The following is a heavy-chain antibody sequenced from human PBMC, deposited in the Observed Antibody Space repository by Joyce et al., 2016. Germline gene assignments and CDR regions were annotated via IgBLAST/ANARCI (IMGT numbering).Heavy chain of an antibody. CDR1: GFTFNRYA. D-gene: IGHD2-2*01. CDR3: ARSPSNSWHTFDS. J-gene: IGHJ4*02. CDR2: ISPDGSKK. V-gene: IGHV3-30-3*01. Sequence: QVQLVESGGGVAQPGRSLRLSCAASGFTFNRYAMQWVRQTPGTGLEWVAVISPDGSKKFYSDYVKDRFSISRDNSNKMVFVQMNSLRVEDTGVYYCARSPSNSWHTFDSWGQGTLVSVSS.